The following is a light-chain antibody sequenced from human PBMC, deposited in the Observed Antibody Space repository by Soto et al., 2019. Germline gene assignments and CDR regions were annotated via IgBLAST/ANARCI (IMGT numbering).Light chain of an antibody. J-gene: IGKJ5*01. CDR2: GAS. V-gene: IGKV3-20*01. CDR1: QSVNSNH. Sequence: EIVLTQSPGTLSLSPGERATLSCRASQSVNSNHLAWYQQRPGQAPRLLVYGASIRASGIPDRFSGSGSGTDFTLTISRLEPEDFAVFYCQQYGTSLVTFGPGTRQEIK. CDR3: QQYGTSLVT.